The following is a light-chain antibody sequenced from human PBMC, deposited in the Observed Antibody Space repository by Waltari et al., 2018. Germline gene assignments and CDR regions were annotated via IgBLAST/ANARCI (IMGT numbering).Light chain of an antibody. CDR1: QSVGFS. CDR3: QQHSTWPLT. Sequence: EIVLTHSPATLSLSPGERATLSCRASQSVGFSLAWYQQKPGQAPRLLIYGASKGATGMPARFSGSGSGTDFTLTISSLEPGDFAVYYCQQHSTWPLTFGGGTKVEIK. CDR2: GAS. V-gene: IGKV3-11*01. J-gene: IGKJ4*01.